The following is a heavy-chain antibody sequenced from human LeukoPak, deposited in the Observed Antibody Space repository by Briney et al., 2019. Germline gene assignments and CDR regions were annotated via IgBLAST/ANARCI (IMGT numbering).Heavy chain of an antibody. Sequence: PGGSLRLSCVASGFTFSSYSMNWVRQAPGKGLEWVSSISSSSSYISYADSVKGRFTISRDNANNSLYLQMNSLRAEDMPAYYFARDKSDILSGYYNRGAGGLDYWGQGTLVTVSS. CDR1: GFTFSSYS. D-gene: IGHD3-9*01. J-gene: IGHJ4*02. CDR3: ARDKSDILSGYYNRGAGGLDY. CDR2: ISSSSSYI. V-gene: IGHV3-21*04.